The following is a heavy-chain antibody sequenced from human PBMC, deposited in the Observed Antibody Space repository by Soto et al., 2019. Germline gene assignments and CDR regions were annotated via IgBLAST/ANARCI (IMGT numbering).Heavy chain of an antibody. D-gene: IGHD3-10*01. V-gene: IGHV1-69*12. Sequence: QVQRVQSGAEVKKPGSSVKVSCKASGGTFSSYAISWVRQAPGQGLEWMGGIIPIFGTANYAQKFQGRVTITADESTSTAYMELSSLRSEDTAVYYCASQRADRGVIPYYGMDVWGQGTTVTVSS. CDR2: IIPIFGTA. CDR1: GGTFSSYA. J-gene: IGHJ6*02. CDR3: ASQRADRGVIPYYGMDV.